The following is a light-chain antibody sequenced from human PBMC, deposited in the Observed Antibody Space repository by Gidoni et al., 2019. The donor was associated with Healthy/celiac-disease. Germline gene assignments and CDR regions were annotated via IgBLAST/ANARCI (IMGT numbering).Light chain of an antibody. J-gene: IGKJ2*01. CDR2: GAS. CDR1: QSVSSSY. Sequence: EIVLTQSPGTLSLSPGERATLSCRARQSVSSSYLAWYQQKPGQAPRLLIYGASSRATGLPDRFSGSGSGTDFTLTISRLEPEDFAVYYCQQYGSSPPYTFGQGTKLEIK. V-gene: IGKV3-20*01. CDR3: QQYGSSPPYT.